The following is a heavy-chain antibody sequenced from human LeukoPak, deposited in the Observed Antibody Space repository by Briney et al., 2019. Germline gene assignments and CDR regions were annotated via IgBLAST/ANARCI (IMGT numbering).Heavy chain of an antibody. D-gene: IGHD2-2*01. CDR3: ARVLYQLPDYYYYGMDV. CDR1: GYPFTSYY. V-gene: IGHV1-46*01. CDR2: INNPSGGST. Sequence: EASVKVSCKASGYPFTSYYIHWVRQAPGQGLEWVGIINNPSGGSTSYGQKFQGRVTMTRDTSTSTVYMELSSLRSEDTAVYYCARVLYQLPDYYYYGMDVWGQGTTVTVSS. J-gene: IGHJ6*02.